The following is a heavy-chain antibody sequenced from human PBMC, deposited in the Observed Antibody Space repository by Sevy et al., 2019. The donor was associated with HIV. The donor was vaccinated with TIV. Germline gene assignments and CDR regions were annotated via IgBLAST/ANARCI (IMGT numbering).Heavy chain of an antibody. CDR1: GFTVSSNY. D-gene: IGHD3-3*01. J-gene: IGHJ6*02. V-gene: IGHV3-53*01. CDR2: IYSDGNT. Sequence: GGSLRLSCAASGFTVSSNYMSWVRQAPGKGLEWVSVIYSDGNTYYADSVKGRFTISRDNSKNTLYLQMNSLRAEDTAVYYCAIGLILEWSWYGMDVWGQGTTVTVSS. CDR3: AIGLILEWSWYGMDV.